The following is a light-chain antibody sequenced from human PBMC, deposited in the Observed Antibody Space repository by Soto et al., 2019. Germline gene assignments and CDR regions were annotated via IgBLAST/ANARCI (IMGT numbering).Light chain of an antibody. CDR2: GTS. V-gene: IGKV3-20*01. CDR3: QLSGT. Sequence: IVLTQSPGTLSLSPGDTATLSCRASQSIDSRYVAWYQQKPGQPPSLLVYGTSTRATGIPDRFSGSGSGTDFTLSITRLQPEDFAVYFCQLSGTFGPGTKV. J-gene: IGKJ3*01. CDR1: QSIDSRY.